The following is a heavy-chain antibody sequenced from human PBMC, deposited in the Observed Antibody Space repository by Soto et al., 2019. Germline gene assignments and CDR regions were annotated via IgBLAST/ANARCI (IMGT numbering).Heavy chain of an antibody. Sequence: PGGSLRLSCAASGFTVSSNYMSWVRQAPGKGLEWVSIIYSGGSTYYADSVKGRFTISRDNSKNTLFLQMNSLRAEDTAVYYCATGVGAHFYFDYWGQGTLVTVSS. V-gene: IGHV3-66*01. J-gene: IGHJ4*02. CDR2: IYSGGST. D-gene: IGHD1-26*01. CDR1: GFTVSSNY. CDR3: ATGVGAHFYFDY.